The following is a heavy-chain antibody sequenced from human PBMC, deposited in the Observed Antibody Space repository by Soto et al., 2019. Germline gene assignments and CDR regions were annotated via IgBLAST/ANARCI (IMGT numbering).Heavy chain of an antibody. Sequence: SQTLSLTCAISGDSVSSNSAAWNWIRQSPSRGLEWLGRTYYRSKWYNDYAVSVKSRITINPDTSKNQFSLQLNSVTPEDTAVYYCARDLRGNYDFWSGYYPTSFYYYMEVWGKGTTVTVSS. J-gene: IGHJ6*03. CDR2: TYYRSKWYN. CDR1: GDSVSSNSAA. V-gene: IGHV6-1*01. CDR3: ARDLRGNYDFWSGYYPTSFYYYMEV. D-gene: IGHD3-3*01.